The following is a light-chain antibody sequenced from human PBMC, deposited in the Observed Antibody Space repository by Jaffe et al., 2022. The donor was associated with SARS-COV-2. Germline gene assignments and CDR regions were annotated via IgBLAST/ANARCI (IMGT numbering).Light chain of an antibody. CDR2: DVN. V-gene: IGLV2-11*01. J-gene: IGLJ1*01. CDR3: CSYAGSYTYV. Sequence: QSALTQPRSVSGSPGQSVTISCTGTSGDIGGYKYVLWYQQHPDKAPKLILYDVNKRPSGVPDRFSGSKSGNTASLTISGLQAEDEADYYCCSYAGSYTYVFGSGTTVTVL. CDR1: SGDIGGYKY.